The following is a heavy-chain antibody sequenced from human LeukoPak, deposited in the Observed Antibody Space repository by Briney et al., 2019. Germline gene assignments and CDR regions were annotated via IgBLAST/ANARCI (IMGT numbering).Heavy chain of an antibody. Sequence: ASVKVSCKASGYTFINYYMHWVRQAPGQGLEWMGIINPSGGTTSYAQNFQGRVTMTRDTPTSTVYMGLSSLRSEDTAVYYCAREIGPRQLHLWGSAFDYWGQGTLVTVSS. D-gene: IGHD5-18*01. V-gene: IGHV1-46*01. CDR2: INPSGGTT. CDR1: GYTFINYY. CDR3: AREIGPRQLHLWGSAFDY. J-gene: IGHJ4*02.